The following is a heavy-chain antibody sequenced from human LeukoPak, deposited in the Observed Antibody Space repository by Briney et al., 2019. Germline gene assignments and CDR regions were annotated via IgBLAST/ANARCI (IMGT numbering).Heavy chain of an antibody. CDR1: GGSISSSSYY. CDR2: IYYSGNT. CDR3: ARHLGYCSTTSCQPGFDP. V-gene: IGHV4-61*05. Sequence: SETLSLTCTVSGGSISSSSYYWGWIRQPPGKGLEWIGYIYYSGNTNYNPSLKSRVTISVDTSKNQFSLKLSSVTAADTAVYYCARHLGYCSTTSCQPGFDPWGQGTLVTVSS. D-gene: IGHD2-2*01. J-gene: IGHJ5*02.